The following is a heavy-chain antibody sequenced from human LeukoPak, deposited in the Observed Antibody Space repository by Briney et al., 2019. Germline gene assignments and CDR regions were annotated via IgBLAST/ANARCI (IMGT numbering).Heavy chain of an antibody. CDR1: GYTFTSYG. Sequence: GASVKVSCEASGYTFTSYGITWVRQAPGQGLEWMGWVSAYADNTNYVQKIQGRVTMTTDTSTSTAYMELRSLRSDDTAVYYCARDCIGCHGFDYWGQGTLVTVSS. CDR2: VSAYADNT. V-gene: IGHV1-18*01. CDR3: ARDCIGCHGFDY. D-gene: IGHD2-15*01. J-gene: IGHJ4*02.